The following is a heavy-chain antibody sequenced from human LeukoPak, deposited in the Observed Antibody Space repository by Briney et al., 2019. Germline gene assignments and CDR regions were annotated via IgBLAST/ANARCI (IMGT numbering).Heavy chain of an antibody. J-gene: IGHJ1*01. Sequence: SETLSLTCAVSGYSISSSNWWSWVRQPPGKGLEWIGEIYHSGSTNYNPSLKSRVTISVDKSKNQFSLKLSSVTAADTAVYYCAKDGSGYSYGYSEYFQHWGQGTLVTVSS. CDR1: GYSISSSNW. CDR2: IYHSGST. V-gene: IGHV4-4*02. CDR3: AKDGSGYSYGYSEYFQH. D-gene: IGHD5-18*01.